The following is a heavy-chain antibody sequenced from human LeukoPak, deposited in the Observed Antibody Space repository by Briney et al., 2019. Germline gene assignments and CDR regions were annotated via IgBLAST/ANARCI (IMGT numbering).Heavy chain of an antibody. CDR2: VNPSGGST. J-gene: IGHJ4*02. D-gene: IGHD1-26*01. Sequence: ASVKVSCKASGYTFTSYYLHWVRQAPGQGLEWMGIVNPSGGSTSYAQKFQGRVTMTRDTSTSTVYMELSSLRSEDTAVYYCARDSGSYFDYWGQGTLVTVSS. CDR1: GYTFTSYY. CDR3: ARDSGSYFDY. V-gene: IGHV1-46*01.